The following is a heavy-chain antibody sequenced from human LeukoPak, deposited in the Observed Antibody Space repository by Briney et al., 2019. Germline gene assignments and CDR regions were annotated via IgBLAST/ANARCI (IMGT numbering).Heavy chain of an antibody. J-gene: IGHJ6*02. CDR2: TYYRSKWYN. D-gene: IGHD5-12*01. CDR3: ARALHSGYDYGDYYYYYGMDV. Sequence: SQTLSLTCAISGDSVSSNSAAWNWIRQSPSRGLEWLGRTYYRSKWYNDYAVSVKSRITINPDTSKNQFSLQLNSVTPEDTAVYYCARALHSGYDYGDYYYYYGMDVWGQGTTVTVSS. V-gene: IGHV6-1*01. CDR1: GDSVSSNSAA.